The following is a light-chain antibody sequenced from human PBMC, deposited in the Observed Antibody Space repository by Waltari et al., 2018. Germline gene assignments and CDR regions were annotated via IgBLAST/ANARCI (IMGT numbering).Light chain of an antibody. CDR2: DVS. CDR1: SSDVGGYTY. CDR3: SSYTSSRTVV. Sequence: QSALTQPASVSGSPGQSIPIPSTATSSDVGGYTYVYWYQHPPGKAPRLMIYDVSNRPSGVSNRFSGAKSGNTASLTISGLQAEDEAEYYCSSYTSSRTVVFGGGTQVTVL. J-gene: IGLJ2*01. V-gene: IGLV2-14*03.